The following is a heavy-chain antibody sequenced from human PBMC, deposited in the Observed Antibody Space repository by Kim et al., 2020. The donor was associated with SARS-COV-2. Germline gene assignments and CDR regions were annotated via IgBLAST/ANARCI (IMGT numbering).Heavy chain of an antibody. D-gene: IGHD6-25*01. J-gene: IGHJ3*02. V-gene: IGHV1-18*01. CDR3: ARDRLAFDI. CDR2: NT. Sequence: NTNEAPKLQGRVTMTTDTSTSTAYMELRSLRSDDTAVYYCARDRLAFDIWGQGTMVTVSS.